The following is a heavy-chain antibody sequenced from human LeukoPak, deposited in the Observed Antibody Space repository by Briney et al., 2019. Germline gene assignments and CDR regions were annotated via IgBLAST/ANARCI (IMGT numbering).Heavy chain of an antibody. J-gene: IGHJ4*02. V-gene: IGHV4-39*01. D-gene: IGHD3-22*01. CDR1: GGSISSSSYY. Sequence: SETLSLTCTVSGGSISSSSYYWGWIRQPPGKGLEWIGSIYYSGSTYYNPSLKSRVTISVDTSKNQFSLKLSSVTAADTAVYYCARQRNYYDSSGYYYAIDYWGQGTLVTVSS. CDR2: IYYSGST. CDR3: ARQRNYYDSSGYYYAIDY.